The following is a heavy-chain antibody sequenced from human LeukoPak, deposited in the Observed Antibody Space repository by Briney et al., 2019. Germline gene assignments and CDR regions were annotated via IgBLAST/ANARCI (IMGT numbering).Heavy chain of an antibody. CDR3: ARAAVLQYSSSFDY. D-gene: IGHD6-13*01. CDR2: ISSSGSTI. CDR1: GFTFSSYE. V-gene: IGHV3-48*03. J-gene: IGHJ4*02. Sequence: GGSLRLSCAASGFTFSSYEMNWVRQAPGKGLEWVSYISSSGSTIYYADSVKGRFTISRGNAKNSLYLQMNSLRAEDTAVYYCARAAVLQYSSSFDYWGQGTLVTVSS.